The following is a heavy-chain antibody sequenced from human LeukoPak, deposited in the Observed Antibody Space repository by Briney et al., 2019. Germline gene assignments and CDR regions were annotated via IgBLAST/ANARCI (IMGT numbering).Heavy chain of an antibody. Sequence: SVKVSCKASGYTFNNYDINWVRQATGQGLEWMGWMNPNSGNTDYAQKLQGRVTMTTDTSTSTAYMELRSLRSDDTAVYYCARRSVAGTRDYYYYMDVWGKGTTVTISS. D-gene: IGHD6-19*01. CDR2: MNPNSGNT. J-gene: IGHJ6*03. CDR1: GYTFNNYD. CDR3: ARRSVAGTRDYYYYMDV. V-gene: IGHV1-8*01.